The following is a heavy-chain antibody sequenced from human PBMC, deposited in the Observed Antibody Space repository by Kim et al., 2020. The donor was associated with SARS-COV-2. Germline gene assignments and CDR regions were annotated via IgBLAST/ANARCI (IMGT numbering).Heavy chain of an antibody. CDR3: ASYGFWSGYSFDY. CDR2: INAGNGNT. Sequence: SVKVSRKASGYTFTSYAMHWVRQAPGQRLEWMGWINAGNGNTKYSQKFQGRVTITRDTSASTAYMELSSLGSEDTAVYYCASYGFWSGYSFDYWGQGTLVTVSS. V-gene: IGHV1-3*01. J-gene: IGHJ4*02. CDR1: GYTFTSYA. D-gene: IGHD3-3*01.